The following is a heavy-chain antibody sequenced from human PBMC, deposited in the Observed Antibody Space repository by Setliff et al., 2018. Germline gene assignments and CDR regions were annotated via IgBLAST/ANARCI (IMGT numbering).Heavy chain of an antibody. J-gene: IGHJ5*02. CDR3: AREGPVTSYWFDP. CDR1: GGSISSYY. Sequence: SETLSLTCTVSGGSISSYYWSWIRQHPGKGLEWIGYIYYSGSTYYNPSLKSRVTISVDTSKNQFSLKLSSVTAADTAVYYCAREGPVTSYWFDPWGQGTLVTVSS. V-gene: IGHV4-59*06. D-gene: IGHD4-17*01. CDR2: IYYSGST.